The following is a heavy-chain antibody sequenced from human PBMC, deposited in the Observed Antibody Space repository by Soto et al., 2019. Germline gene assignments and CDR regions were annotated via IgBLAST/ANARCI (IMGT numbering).Heavy chain of an antibody. V-gene: IGHV3-33*01. Sequence: QVQLVESGGGVVQPGRSLRLSCAASGFTFSRSGMHWVRQAPGKGLEWVAVIWNDGSNAHYADSVKDRFTISRDNSKNTQYHQMNSLRAENTAVYYCARALGVMRHWYFDLWGRSTLVTLSS. J-gene: IGHJ2*01. CDR1: GFTFSRSG. CDR3: ARALGVMRHWYFDL. CDR2: IWNDGSNA. D-gene: IGHD3-16*01.